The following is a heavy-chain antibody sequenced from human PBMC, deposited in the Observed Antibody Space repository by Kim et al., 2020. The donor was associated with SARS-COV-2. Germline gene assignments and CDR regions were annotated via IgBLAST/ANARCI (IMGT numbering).Heavy chain of an antibody. V-gene: IGHV3-30*07. D-gene: IGHD3-16*01. CDR3: ARASDSHGGYYDMDV. Sequence: DAVKVQFTFSRDNSKDTMYLQMNSLRAEDTAVYYCARASDSHGGYYDMDVWGEGTTVTVSS. J-gene: IGHJ6*04.